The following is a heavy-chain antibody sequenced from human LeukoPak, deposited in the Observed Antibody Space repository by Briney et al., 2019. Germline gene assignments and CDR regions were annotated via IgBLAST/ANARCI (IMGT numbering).Heavy chain of an antibody. V-gene: IGHV4-34*01. D-gene: IGHD6-13*01. Sequence: PSETLSLTCAVYGGSFSGYYWSWIRQPPGKGLEWIGEINHSGSTNYIPSLKSRVTISVDTSKNQFSLKLSSVTAADTAVYYCARGRGLRFIAAAGLDYWGQGTLVTVSS. CDR3: ARGRGLRFIAAAGLDY. J-gene: IGHJ4*02. CDR1: GGSFSGYY. CDR2: INHSGST.